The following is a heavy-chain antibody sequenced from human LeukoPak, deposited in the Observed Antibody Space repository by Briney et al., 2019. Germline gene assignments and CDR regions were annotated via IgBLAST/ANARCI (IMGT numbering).Heavy chain of an antibody. Sequence: GGSLRLSCAASGFTFSRYAMHWVRQAPGKGLQFVSAISTSGGSTSYANSVRGRFTISRDNSKNTLHLQMSSLRVEDTATYYCAKDAVSGDGYWEFDHWGQETLVTVSS. CDR1: GFTFSRYA. CDR2: ISTSGGST. D-gene: IGHD5-24*01. CDR3: AKDAVSGDGYWEFDH. J-gene: IGHJ4*02. V-gene: IGHV3-64*01.